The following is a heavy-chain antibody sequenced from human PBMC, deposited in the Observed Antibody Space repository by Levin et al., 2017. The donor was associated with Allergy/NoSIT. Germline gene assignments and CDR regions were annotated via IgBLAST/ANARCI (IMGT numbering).Heavy chain of an antibody. CDR3: VKDEIVVETSTRVGFDC. J-gene: IGHJ4*02. CDR1: GFTFSGYA. Sequence: HTGGSLRLSCAASGFTFSGYAMSWVRQAPGKGLEWVSGTTGSGNKTYYADSVRGRFTISRDNSKNTLDLQMNSLRADDTALYYCVKDEIVVETSTRVGFDCWGQGTLVTVSS. V-gene: IGHV3-23*01. CDR2: TTGSGNKT. D-gene: IGHD2-21*02.